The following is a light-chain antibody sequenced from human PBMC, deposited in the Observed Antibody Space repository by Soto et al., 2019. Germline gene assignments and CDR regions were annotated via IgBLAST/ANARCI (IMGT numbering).Light chain of an antibody. Sequence: QSVLTQPPSVSGAPGQRVTISCTGSSSNIGAGYDVHWYQQLPGTAPKLLIYGNSNRPSGVPDRFSGSKSGTSASLAITGLQADDEADYYCQSYDSRLSVVFGGGTKLTGL. CDR3: QSYDSRLSVV. CDR1: SSNIGAGYD. CDR2: GNS. J-gene: IGLJ2*01. V-gene: IGLV1-40*01.